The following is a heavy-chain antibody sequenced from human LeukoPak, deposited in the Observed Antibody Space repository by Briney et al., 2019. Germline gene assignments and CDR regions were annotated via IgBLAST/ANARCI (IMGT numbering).Heavy chain of an antibody. D-gene: IGHD3-22*01. J-gene: IGHJ4*02. CDR2: INSYNVNK. CDR1: GYIFTSYG. V-gene: IGHV1-18*01. Sequence: GASVKVSCTASGYIFTSYGIGWVRQAPGQGLEWMGWINSYNVNKNYAQKLLGRVTMATDTSTSTAYMELRSLRSGDTALYYCVRDRGDPKYYYDSSGSGQADYWGQGTLVTVSS. CDR3: VRDRGDPKYYYDSSGSGQADY.